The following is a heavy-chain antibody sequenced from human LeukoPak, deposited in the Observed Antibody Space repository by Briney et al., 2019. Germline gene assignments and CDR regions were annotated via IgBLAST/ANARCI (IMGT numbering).Heavy chain of an antibody. CDR2: ISSSGRTI. V-gene: IGHV3-48*03. D-gene: IGHD6-19*01. CDR1: VVTFISYE. CDR3: ACASLAVAGDFDY. Sequence: GGSLRLSCAAPVVTFISYEMNWVRQAPGKGLEWVSYISSSGRTIHYADSVQGRFTISRDNAKNSLYLQMNSLRAEDTAVYYCACASLAVAGDFDYWGQGTLVTVSS. J-gene: IGHJ4*02.